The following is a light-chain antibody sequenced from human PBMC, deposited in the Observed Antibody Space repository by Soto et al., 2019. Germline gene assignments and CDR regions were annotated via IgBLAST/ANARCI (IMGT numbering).Light chain of an antibody. CDR1: QSVSSSY. J-gene: IGKJ1*01. CDR3: QQYGSSPPWT. CDR2: GAS. V-gene: IGKV3-20*01. Sequence: EIVLAQSPGTLSLSPGARATLSCRASQSVSSSYLAWYQQRPGQAPRILIYGASSRATGIPDRFSGSGSGTDFTLTISRLEPEDFALYYCQQYGSSPPWTFGQGTKVEIK.